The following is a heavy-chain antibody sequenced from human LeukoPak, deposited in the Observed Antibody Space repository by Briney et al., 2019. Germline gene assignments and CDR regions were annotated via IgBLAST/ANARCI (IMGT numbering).Heavy chain of an antibody. CDR2: IHYSGST. CDR1: GGSISNYY. D-gene: IGHD3-16*01. J-gene: IGHJ5*02. CDR3: ASSETVMRT. Sequence: SETLSLTCTVSGGSISNYYWSWIRQPPGKGLEWIGYIHYSGSTYYNPSLKSRVTISVDTSKKQFYLKVNSVTATDTAVYYCASSETVMRTWGQGTLVTVSS. V-gene: IGHV4-59*08.